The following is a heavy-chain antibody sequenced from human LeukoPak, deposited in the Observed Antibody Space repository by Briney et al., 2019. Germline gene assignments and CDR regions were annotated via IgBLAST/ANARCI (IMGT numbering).Heavy chain of an antibody. CDR2: INPSGGST. V-gene: IGHV1-46*01. CDR3: ARGASRYYYDSSGYPLDY. CDR1: GYTFTSYY. Sequence: ASVKVSCKASGYTFTSYYMHWVRQAPGQGLEWMGIINPSGGSTSYAQKFQGRVTMTRDMSTSTVYMELSSLRSEDTAVYYCARGASRYYYDSSGYPLDYWGQGTLVTVSS. D-gene: IGHD3-22*01. J-gene: IGHJ4*02.